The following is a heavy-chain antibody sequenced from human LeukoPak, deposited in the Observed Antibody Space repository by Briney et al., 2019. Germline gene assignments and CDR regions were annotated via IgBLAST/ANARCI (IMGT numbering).Heavy chain of an antibody. J-gene: IGHJ4*02. V-gene: IGHV3-23*01. CDR1: GFPFSDYA. Sequence: GGSLRLSCAASGFPFSDYAMTWVRQTPGKGLEWVSVISGGGDSVDYADSMKGRFTISRDNSKNTLYLQMYSLRAKDTALYYCAKLGCTGTICYANYWGQGTLVTVSS. CDR3: AKLGCTGTICYANY. D-gene: IGHD2-2*01. CDR2: ISGGGDSV.